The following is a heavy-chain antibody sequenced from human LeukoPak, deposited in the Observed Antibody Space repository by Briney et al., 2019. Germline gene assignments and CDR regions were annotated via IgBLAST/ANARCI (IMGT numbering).Heavy chain of an antibody. J-gene: IGHJ3*02. CDR2: MRGDGSLK. CDR3: ARDANYHDSSGYYDAFDI. V-gene: IGHV3-7*01. CDR1: DFSFSNYW. D-gene: IGHD3-22*01. Sequence: GGSLRLSCAASDFSFSNYWMIWLRQAPGKGLEWVANMRGDGSLKYYLDSVKGRFTISRDNAKNSLFLQMSNLRPEDTAVYYCARDANYHDSSGYYDAFDIWGQGTMVTVSS.